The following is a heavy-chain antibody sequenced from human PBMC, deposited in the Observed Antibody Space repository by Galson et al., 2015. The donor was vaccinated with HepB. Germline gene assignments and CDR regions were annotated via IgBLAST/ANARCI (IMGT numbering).Heavy chain of an antibody. Sequence: SLRLSCAGSGFIFSRYSIHWVRQAPGKGLEWVAVISSDGSNKDYADPVKGRFTISRDNSKNTLYLQMNCLRPEDTAVYYCASGPIVLVTHAFDIWGPGTMVIVSS. J-gene: IGHJ3*02. D-gene: IGHD3-22*01. CDR1: GFIFSRYS. V-gene: IGHV3-30*04. CDR2: ISSDGSNK. CDR3: ASGPIVLVTHAFDI.